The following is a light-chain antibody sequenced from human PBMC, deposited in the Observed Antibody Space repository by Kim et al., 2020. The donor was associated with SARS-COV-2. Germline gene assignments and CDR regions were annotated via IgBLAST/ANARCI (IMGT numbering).Light chain of an antibody. J-gene: IGLJ2*01. CDR3: NSRDNSGNHVL. Sequence: ALGQTVRNTCQGDSLRNYYASWYQQKPGQAPVLVMYARNNRPSGIPDRFSGSNSGNTASLTITAAQAEDEADYYCNSRDNSGNHVLFGGGTKLTVL. CDR2: ARN. CDR1: SLRNYY. V-gene: IGLV3-19*01.